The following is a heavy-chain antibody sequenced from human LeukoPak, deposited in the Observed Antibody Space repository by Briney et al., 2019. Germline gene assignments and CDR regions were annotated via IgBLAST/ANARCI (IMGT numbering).Heavy chain of an antibody. J-gene: IGHJ5*02. CDR1: GFTFSSYW. V-gene: IGHV3-7*01. CDR3: ARAGIVVVQNWFDP. Sequence: PGGSLRLSCAASGFTFSSYWMSWVRQAPGKGLEWVANIKQDGSEKYYVDSVKGRFTISRDNAKNSLYLQMNSLRAEDTAVYYCARAGIVVVQNWFDPWGQGTLVTVSS. CDR2: IKQDGSEK. D-gene: IGHD3-22*01.